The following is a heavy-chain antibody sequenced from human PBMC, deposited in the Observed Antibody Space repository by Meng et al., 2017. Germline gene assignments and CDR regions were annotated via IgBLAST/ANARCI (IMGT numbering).Heavy chain of an antibody. D-gene: IGHD6-19*01. V-gene: IGHV4-4*03. CDR2: IYHGGNT. CDR1: GGGISSVGW. CDR3: ASWIYSCGWQ. Sequence: QVQLRESGPGLVKPLGTLCTTCVVSGGGISSVGWWSWVRQPPGKGLEWIGEIYHGGNTNYNPSLKSRVTISIDKSKNQFSLKLSSVTAADTAVYYCASWIYSCGWQWGQGTLVTVSS. J-gene: IGHJ4*02.